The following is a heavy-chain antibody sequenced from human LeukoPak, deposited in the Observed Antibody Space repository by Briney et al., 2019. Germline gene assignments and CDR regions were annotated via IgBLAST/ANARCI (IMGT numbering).Heavy chain of an antibody. J-gene: IGHJ3*02. CDR1: GYSFTRHY. CDR2: INPKSGGT. D-gene: IGHD3-10*01. CDR3: ARNLWFGESSDAFDM. V-gene: IGHV1-2*02. Sequence: ASVKVSCKASGYSFTRHYMHWVRQAPGQGLEWMGWINPKSGGTNYAQKFQGRVTMTRDTSISTAYMDMSSLRYDDTAVYYCARNLWFGESSDAFDMWGQGTMVTVSS.